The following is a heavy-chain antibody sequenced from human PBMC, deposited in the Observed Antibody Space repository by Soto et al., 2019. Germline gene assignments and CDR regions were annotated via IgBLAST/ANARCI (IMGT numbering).Heavy chain of an antibody. V-gene: IGHV3-23*01. J-gene: IGHJ4*02. CDR2: ISGSGGRT. D-gene: IGHD3-22*01. CDR3: AKPLYYYDSSGYQ. Sequence: EVQLLESGGGLVQPGGSLRLSCAASGFTFSSYAMSWVRQAPGKGLEWVAAISGSGGRTYYADSVKGRFTISRDNSKNQLYLQMNSLRAEDTAVYYCAKPLYYYDSSGYQWGQGTLVTVSS. CDR1: GFTFSSYA.